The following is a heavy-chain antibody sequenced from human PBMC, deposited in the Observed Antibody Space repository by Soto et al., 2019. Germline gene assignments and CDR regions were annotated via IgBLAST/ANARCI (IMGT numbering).Heavy chain of an antibody. CDR1: GFTFSIYA. D-gene: IGHD6-19*01. J-gene: IGHJ4*02. V-gene: IGHV3-23*01. CDR2: IRTSDGTT. Sequence: GGSLRLSCAVAGFTFSIYAISWVRQAPGKGLEWVSSIRTSDGTTYYADSVKGRFTISRDKSKNILYLQMNSLRAEDTAIYNCAQSSSGWYLFDYWGQGTLVTVSS. CDR3: AQSSSGWYLFDY.